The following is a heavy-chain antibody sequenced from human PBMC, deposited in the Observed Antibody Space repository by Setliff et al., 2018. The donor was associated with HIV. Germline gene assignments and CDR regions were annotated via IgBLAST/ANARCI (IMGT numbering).Heavy chain of an antibody. CDR2: INAGNGNT. V-gene: IGHV1-3*01. CDR1: GYTFTSYA. Sequence: ASVKVSCKASGYTFTSYAMHWVRQAPGQRLEWMGWINAGNGNTKYSQKFQGRVTITRDTSASTAYMELSSLRSEDTAVYYCASAYYYDSSGRTGYYMDVWGKGTTVTVSS. J-gene: IGHJ6*03. CDR3: ASAYYYDSSGRTGYYMDV. D-gene: IGHD3-22*01.